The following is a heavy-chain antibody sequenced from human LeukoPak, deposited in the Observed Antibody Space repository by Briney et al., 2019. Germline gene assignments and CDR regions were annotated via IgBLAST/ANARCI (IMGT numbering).Heavy chain of an antibody. CDR3: AKDRHFDWLFDY. CDR2: ISYDGSNK. D-gene: IGHD3-9*01. V-gene: IGHV3-30*18. CDR1: GFTFSSYS. Sequence: PGGSLRLSCAASGFTFSSYSMNWVRQAPGKGLEWVAVISYDGSNKYYADSVKGRFTISRDNSKNTLYLQMNSLRAEDTAVYYCAKDRHFDWLFDYWGQGTLVTVSS. J-gene: IGHJ4*02.